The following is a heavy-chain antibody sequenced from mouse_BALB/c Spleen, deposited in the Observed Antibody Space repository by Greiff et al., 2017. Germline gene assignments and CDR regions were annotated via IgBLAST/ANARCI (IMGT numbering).Heavy chain of an antibody. CDR3: ARNDYVWIDY. D-gene: IGHD2-4*01. J-gene: IGHJ4*01. CDR1: GYTFTDYA. Sequence: QVQLQQSGAELVRPGVSVKISCKGSGYTFTDYAMHWVKQSHAKSLEWIGVISTYYGDASYNQKFKGKATMTVDKSSSTAYMELARLTSEDSAIYYCARNDYVWIDYWGQGTSVTVSS. CDR2: ISTYYGDA. V-gene: IGHV1S137*01.